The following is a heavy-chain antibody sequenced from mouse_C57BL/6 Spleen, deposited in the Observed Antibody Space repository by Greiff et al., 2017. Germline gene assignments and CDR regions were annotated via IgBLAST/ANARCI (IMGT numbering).Heavy chain of an antibody. J-gene: IGHJ1*03. V-gene: IGHV1-15*01. D-gene: IGHD2-12*01. CDR2: IDPETGGT. CDR1: GYTFTDYE. Sequence: VQLQQSGAELVRPGASVTPSCKASGYTFTDYEMHWVKQTPVHGLEWIGAIDPETGGTAYNQKFKGKAILTADKSSSTAYMELRSLTSEDSAVYYCTRDDGWYFDVWGTGTTVTVSS. CDR3: TRDDGWYFDV.